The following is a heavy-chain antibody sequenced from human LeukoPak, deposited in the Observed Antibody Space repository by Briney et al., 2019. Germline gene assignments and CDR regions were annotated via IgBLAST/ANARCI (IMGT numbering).Heavy chain of an antibody. CDR3: GRGDQLRYFDWLASDAFDI. V-gene: IGHV1-2*02. CDR1: GYTFSGYY. Sequence: ASVKVSCKASGYTFSGYYMHWVRQAPGQGLEWMGWINPNSGGTNYAQKFQGRVTMTRDTSISTAYMELSRLRSDDTAVYYCGRGDQLRYFDWLASDAFDIWGQGTMVTVSS. CDR2: INPNSGGT. D-gene: IGHD3-9*01. J-gene: IGHJ3*02.